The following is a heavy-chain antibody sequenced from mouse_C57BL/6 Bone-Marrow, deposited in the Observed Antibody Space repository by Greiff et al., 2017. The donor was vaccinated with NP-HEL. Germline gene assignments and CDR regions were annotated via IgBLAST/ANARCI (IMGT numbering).Heavy chain of an antibody. CDR1: GYTFTDYN. CDR2: INPNNGGT. D-gene: IGHD2-5*01. Sequence: VQLQQSGPELVKPGASVKIPCKASGYTFTDYNMDWVKQSHGKSLEWIGDINPNNGGTIYNQKFKGKATLTVDKSSSTAYMELRSLTSEDTAVYYCARSYSNSHYYAMDYWGQGTSVTVSS. V-gene: IGHV1-18*01. CDR3: ARSYSNSHYYAMDY. J-gene: IGHJ4*01.